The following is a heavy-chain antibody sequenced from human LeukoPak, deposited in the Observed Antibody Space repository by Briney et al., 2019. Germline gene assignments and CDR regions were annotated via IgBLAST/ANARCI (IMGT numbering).Heavy chain of an antibody. V-gene: IGHV4-59*01. J-gene: IGHJ6*02. D-gene: IGHD2-2*01. CDR2: IYYSGST. Sequence: SETLSLTCTVSGGSISSYYWSWIRQPQGKGQEWIGYIYYSGSTNYNPSLKSRVTISVDTSKNQFSLKLSSVTAADTAVYYCARVVGYCSSTSCYYYGMDVWGQGTTVTVSS. CDR3: ARVVGYCSSTSCYYYGMDV. CDR1: GGSISSYY.